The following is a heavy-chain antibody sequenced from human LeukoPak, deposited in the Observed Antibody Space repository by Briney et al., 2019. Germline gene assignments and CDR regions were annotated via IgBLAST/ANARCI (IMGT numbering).Heavy chain of an antibody. V-gene: IGHV4-4*02. CDR3: ASSGYCSGGSCYSHGGWFDP. CDR1: GGSNSSSNW. J-gene: IGHJ5*02. CDR2: IYHSGST. Sequence: PSETLSLTCAVSGGSNSSSNWWSWVRQPPGKGLEWIGEIYHSGSTNYNPSLKSRVTISVDKSKNQFSLKLSSVTAADTAVYYCASSGYCSGGSCYSHGGWFDPWGQGTLVTVSS. D-gene: IGHD2-15*01.